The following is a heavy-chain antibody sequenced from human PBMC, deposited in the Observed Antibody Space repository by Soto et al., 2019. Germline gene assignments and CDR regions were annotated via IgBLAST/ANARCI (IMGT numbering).Heavy chain of an antibody. V-gene: IGHV4-59*01. CDR1: CDSIVSYS. CDR2: IHYSGGT. D-gene: IGHD3-10*01. CDR3: ARGGTYGSGVYNWFDP. J-gene: IGHJ5*02. Sequence: PSETLSLTCSFTCDSIVSYSWRWIRQIPGKGLEWIGYIHYSGGTNYTPSLRSRVTISVESSKNQLSLNLTSLTAADTAVYYCARGGTYGSGVYNWFDPWGQGILVTVSS.